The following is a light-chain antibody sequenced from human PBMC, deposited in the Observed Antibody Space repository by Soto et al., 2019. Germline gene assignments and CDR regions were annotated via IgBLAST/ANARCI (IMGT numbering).Light chain of an antibody. V-gene: IGKV3-15*01. CDR1: QSVSSN. Sequence: EIVMTQSPATLSVSPGERATLSCRASQSVSSNLAWYQQNPGQAPRLLIYGASTRATGIPARFSGSGSGTAFTLTISSLQSEDFAVYYCQQYNNWPLTFGGGTKVEIK. J-gene: IGKJ4*01. CDR2: GAS. CDR3: QQYNNWPLT.